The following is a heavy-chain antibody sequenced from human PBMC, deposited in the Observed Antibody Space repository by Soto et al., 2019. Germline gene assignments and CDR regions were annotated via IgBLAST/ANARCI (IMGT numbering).Heavy chain of an antibody. V-gene: IGHV4-59*01. CDR3: GRALLRRERKPYYFDY. CDR2: IYYSGST. D-gene: IGHD1-1*01. CDR1: GGSISSYY. J-gene: IGHJ4*02. Sequence: SETLSLTCTVSGGSISSYYWSWIRQPPGKGLEWIGYIYYSGSTNYNPSLKSRVTISVDTSRNQFSLKLSSVTAADTAVYYCGRALLRRERKPYYFDYWGQGTLVTVSS.